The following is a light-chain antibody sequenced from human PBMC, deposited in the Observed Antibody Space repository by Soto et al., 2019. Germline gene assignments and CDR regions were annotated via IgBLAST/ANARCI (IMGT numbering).Light chain of an antibody. J-gene: IGLJ1*01. CDR2: EVS. Sequence: CALTKPPYAKGSPGQSVTISRKGTSSDVGGYDYVSWYQQHPGKAPKLMIYEVSERPSGVPDRFSGSKSGNTASLTVSGLQAEDEADYYCSSFAGSNNLGVFGTGTKVTVL. CDR1: SSDVGGYDY. V-gene: IGLV2-8*01. CDR3: SSFAGSNNLGV.